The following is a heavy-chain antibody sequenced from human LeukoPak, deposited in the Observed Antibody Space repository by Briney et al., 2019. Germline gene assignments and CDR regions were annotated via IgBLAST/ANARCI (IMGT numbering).Heavy chain of an antibody. J-gene: IGHJ4*02. V-gene: IGHV1-3*01. D-gene: IGHD2-2*02. CDR1: GYTFTSYA. Sequence: ASVKVSCKASGYTFTSYAMHWVRQAPGQRLEWMGWINAGNGNTKYSQKFQGRVTITRDISASTAYMELSSLRSEDTAVYYCARPKYQLLYCFGYWGQGTLVTVSS. CDR3: ARPKYQLLYCFGY. CDR2: INAGNGNT.